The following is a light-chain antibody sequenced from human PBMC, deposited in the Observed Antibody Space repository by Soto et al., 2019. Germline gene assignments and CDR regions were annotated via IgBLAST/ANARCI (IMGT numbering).Light chain of an antibody. CDR2: AVS. J-gene: IGLJ1*01. CDR1: SSDFVGYNH. CDR3: SSYTSDSSYV. Sequence: QSALTQPASVSGSPGQSITISCTGSSSDFVGYNHVYWYQQHPGKAHQLMIYAVSNRPSGVSNRFSASKSGNTSSLFISGLQAEDEADYYCSSYTSDSSYVFGSGTKVTV. V-gene: IGLV2-14*01.